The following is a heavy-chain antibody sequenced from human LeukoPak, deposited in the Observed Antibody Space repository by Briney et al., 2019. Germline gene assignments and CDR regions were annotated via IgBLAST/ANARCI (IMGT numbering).Heavy chain of an antibody. D-gene: IGHD6-19*01. J-gene: IGHJ3*02. CDR3: AKLLYSSDSDI. Sequence: GGSLRLSCAASGFTFSSYGMNWVRQAPGKGLEWVSSISSRSSYIYYADSVKGRFTISRDNAKNSLYLELHSLRAEDTAVYYCAKLLYSSDSDIWGQGTMVTVSS. CDR1: GFTFSSYG. V-gene: IGHV3-21*06. CDR2: ISSRSSYI.